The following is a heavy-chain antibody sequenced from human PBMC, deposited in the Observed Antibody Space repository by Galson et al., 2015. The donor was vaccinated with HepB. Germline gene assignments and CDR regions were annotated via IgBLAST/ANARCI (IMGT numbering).Heavy chain of an antibody. CDR3: ARDQNGGDV. Sequence: SLKLSCAASGFTFRNYPLHWVRQAPGKGLEWVAALSYDGRNEYYADSVQGRFTVSRDNSKNTLYLQMNSLITEDTAMYYCARDQNGGDVWGQGTTVTVSS. J-gene: IGHJ6*02. V-gene: IGHV3-30*03. CDR1: GFTFRNYP. D-gene: IGHD1-1*01. CDR2: LSYDGRNE.